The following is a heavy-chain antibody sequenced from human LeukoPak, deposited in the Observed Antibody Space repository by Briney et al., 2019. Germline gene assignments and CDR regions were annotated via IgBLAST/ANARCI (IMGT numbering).Heavy chain of an antibody. V-gene: IGHV3-66*02. CDR3: ATDYSRSSSPTLAFDY. J-gene: IGHJ4*02. CDR2: IYSGGST. Sequence: GGSLRLSCAASEFTVSNNSMSWVRQAPGKGLEWVSVIYSGGSTYYADSVKGRFTISRDNSKNTLYLQMNSLRPEDTAVYYCATDYSRSSSPTLAFDYWGQGTLVTVSS. CDR1: EFTVSNNS. D-gene: IGHD6-6*01.